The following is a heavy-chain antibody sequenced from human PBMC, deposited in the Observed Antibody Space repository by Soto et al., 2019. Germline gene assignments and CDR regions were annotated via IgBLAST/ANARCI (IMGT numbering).Heavy chain of an antibody. D-gene: IGHD2-2*01. Sequence: EVQLVESGGGLVQPGGSLRLSCAASGFTFSSYSINWVRQAPGKGLEWVSYISSSSSTIYYADSVKGRFTISRDNAKNSLYLQMNSLRAEDTAVYYCARIGRRCSSTRCPAGDAFDIWGQGTMVTVSS. CDR1: GFTFSSYS. CDR3: ARIGRRCSSTRCPAGDAFDI. J-gene: IGHJ3*02. CDR2: ISSSSSTI. V-gene: IGHV3-48*01.